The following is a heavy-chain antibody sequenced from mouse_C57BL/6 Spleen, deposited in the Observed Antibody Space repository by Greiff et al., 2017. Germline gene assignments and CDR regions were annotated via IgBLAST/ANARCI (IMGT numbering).Heavy chain of an antibody. D-gene: IGHD2-3*01. CDR2: ISSGSSTI. CDR1: GFTFSDYG. Sequence: DVMLVESGGGLVKPGGSLKLSCAASGFTFSDYGMHWVRQAPEKGLEWVAYISSGSSTIYYADTVKGRFTISRYNAKNTLFLQMTSLRSEDTAMYYCARSDGYIDYWGQGTTLTVSS. V-gene: IGHV5-17*01. J-gene: IGHJ2*01. CDR3: ARSDGYIDY.